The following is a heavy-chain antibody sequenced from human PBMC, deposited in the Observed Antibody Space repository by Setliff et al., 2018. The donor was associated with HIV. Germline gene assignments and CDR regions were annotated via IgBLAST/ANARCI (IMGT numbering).Heavy chain of an antibody. CDR3: ARSRGYSYGYGLDY. CDR2: IHHGGST. Sequence: SETLSLTCAVYGGSFTAYYWTWIRQPPGKGLEWIGEIHHGGSTNYMPSLKNRVTISVDTSKNQFSLKLSSVTAADTAVYYCARSRGYSYGYGLDYWGQGTLVTVSS. CDR1: GGSFTAYY. V-gene: IGHV4-34*01. J-gene: IGHJ4*02. D-gene: IGHD5-18*01.